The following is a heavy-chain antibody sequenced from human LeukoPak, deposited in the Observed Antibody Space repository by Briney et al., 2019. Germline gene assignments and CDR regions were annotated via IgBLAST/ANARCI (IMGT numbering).Heavy chain of an antibody. CDR2: ISSSSSTI. J-gene: IGHJ5*02. D-gene: IGHD1-26*01. V-gene: IGHV3-48*01. CDR1: GFTFSSYG. Sequence: GGSLRLSCAASGFTFSSYGMTWVRQAPGKGLEWVSYISSSSSTIYYADSVKGRFTISRDNAKNSLYLQLNSLRAEDTAVYYCARSLVVGATYPYHWGQETLVTVSS. CDR3: ARSLVVGATYPYH.